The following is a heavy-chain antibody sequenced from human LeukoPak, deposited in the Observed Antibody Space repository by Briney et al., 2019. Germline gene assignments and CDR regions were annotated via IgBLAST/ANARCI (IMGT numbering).Heavy chain of an antibody. J-gene: IGHJ4*02. CDR3: ARDGGAAARPSLFDY. V-gene: IGHV4-39*07. CDR1: GGSISSNSYY. CDR2: IYHGGIT. D-gene: IGHD6-6*01. Sequence: PSQTLSLTCTVSGGSISSNSYYWAWVRQPPGKGLEWIGTIYHGGITSYNPSLKSRITFSRDTSKNQFSLKLSSVTAADTAVYYCARDGGAAARPSLFDYWGQGTLVTVSS.